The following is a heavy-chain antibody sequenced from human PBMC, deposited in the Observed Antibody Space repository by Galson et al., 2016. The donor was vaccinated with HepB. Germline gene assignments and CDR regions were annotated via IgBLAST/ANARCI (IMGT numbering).Heavy chain of an antibody. CDR3: VHTHGSDWYALYDY. Sequence: PALVKPTQTLTLTCTFSGFSLNSRGVGVGWIRQPPGKALEWLALIYWNDDKRYTPSLKTRLTITKDTSENQVVLTMINMDPVDTATHYCVHTHGSDWYALYDYWGQGTLVTVSS. D-gene: IGHD6-19*01. CDR2: IYWNDDK. J-gene: IGHJ4*02. V-gene: IGHV2-5*01. CDR1: GFSLNSRGVG.